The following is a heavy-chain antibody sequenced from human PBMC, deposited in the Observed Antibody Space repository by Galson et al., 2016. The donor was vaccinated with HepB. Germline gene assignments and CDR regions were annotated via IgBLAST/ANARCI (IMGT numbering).Heavy chain of an antibody. Sequence: SVKVSCKASGYTFTSYYTHWVRQAPGQGLEWMGIINPSGGSTSYAQKFQGRVTMTRDTSTSTVYMELSSLRSEDTAVYYCARDHIVVVVAATQNYYYYGMDVWGQGTTVTVSS. CDR2: INPSGGST. CDR1: GYTFTSYY. CDR3: ARDHIVVVVAATQNYYYYGMDV. D-gene: IGHD2-15*01. J-gene: IGHJ6*02. V-gene: IGHV1-46*01.